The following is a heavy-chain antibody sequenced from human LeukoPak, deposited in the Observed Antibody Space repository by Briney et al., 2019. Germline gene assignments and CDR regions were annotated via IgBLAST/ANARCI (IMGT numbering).Heavy chain of an antibody. CDR2: ISYDGSNK. D-gene: IGHD6-13*01. J-gene: IGHJ6*02. V-gene: IGHV3-30-3*01. CDR3: ARESSSSWSGYYYYGMDV. CDR1: GFTFSSYA. Sequence: PGRSLRLSCAASGFTFSSYAMHWVRQAPGKGLEWVAVISYDGSNKYYADSVKGRFTISRDNSKNTLYLQMNSLRAEDTAVYYCARESSSSWSGYYYYGMDVWGQGTTVTVSS.